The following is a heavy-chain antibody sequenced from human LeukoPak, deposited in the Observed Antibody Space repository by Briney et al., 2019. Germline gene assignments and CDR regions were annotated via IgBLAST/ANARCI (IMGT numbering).Heavy chain of an antibody. CDR2: INAGNGNT. CDR3: ARVAGSYYDGDFDY. D-gene: IGHD1-26*01. J-gene: IGHJ4*02. Sequence: ASVKVSCKASGYTFTSYAMHWVRQAPGQRLEWMGWINAGNGNTKYSQKFQGRVTITRDTSASTAYMELSSLRSEDTAVYYCARVAGSYYDGDFDYRGQGTLVTVSS. V-gene: IGHV1-3*01. CDR1: GYTFTSYA.